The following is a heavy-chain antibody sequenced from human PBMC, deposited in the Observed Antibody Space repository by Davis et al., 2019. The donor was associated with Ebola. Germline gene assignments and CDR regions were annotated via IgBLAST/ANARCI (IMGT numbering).Heavy chain of an antibody. J-gene: IGHJ6*02. V-gene: IGHV4-4*02. Sequence: MPSETLSLTCAVSGGSISSSNWWSWVRQPPGKGLEWIGEIYHSGSTNYNPSLKSRVTISVDKSKNQFSLKLSSVTAADTAVYYCAREVFRWELSTPYYYYGMDVWGQGTTVTVSS. CDR1: GGSISSSNW. CDR3: AREVFRWELSTPYYYYGMDV. CDR2: IYHSGST. D-gene: IGHD1-26*01.